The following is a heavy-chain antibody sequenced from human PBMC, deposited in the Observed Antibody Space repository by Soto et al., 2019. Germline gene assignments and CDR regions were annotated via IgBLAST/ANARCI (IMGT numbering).Heavy chain of an antibody. CDR3: ARAIIAAAHDAFDI. D-gene: IGHD6-13*01. J-gene: IGHJ3*02. CDR2: IYYSGST. V-gene: IGHV4-31*03. CDR1: GGSISSGXYY. Sequence: QVQLQESGPGLVKPSQTLSLTCTVSGGSISSGXYYWSWIRQHPGKGLEWIGYIYYSGSTYYNPSLKSRVTISVDTSKNQFSLKLSSVTAADTAVYYCARAIIAAAHDAFDIWGQGTMVTVSS.